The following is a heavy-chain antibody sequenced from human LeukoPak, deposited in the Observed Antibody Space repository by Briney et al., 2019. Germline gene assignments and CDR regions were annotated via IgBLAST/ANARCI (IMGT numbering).Heavy chain of an antibody. CDR3: AKASITMVRGTKTGGGYYGMDV. Sequence: HSGGSLRLSCAASGFTFSSYAMSWVRQAPGKGLEWVSAISGSGGSTYYADSVKGRFTISRDNSKNTLYLQMNSLRAEDTAVYYCAKASITMVRGTKTGGGYYGMDVWGQGTTVTVSS. CDR1: GFTFSSYA. CDR2: ISGSGGST. V-gene: IGHV3-23*01. D-gene: IGHD3-10*01. J-gene: IGHJ6*02.